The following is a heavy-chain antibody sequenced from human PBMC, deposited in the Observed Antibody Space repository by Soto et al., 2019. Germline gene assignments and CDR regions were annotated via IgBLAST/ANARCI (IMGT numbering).Heavy chain of an antibody. D-gene: IGHD6-19*01. CDR1: GGSISSSSYY. CDR3: ARLRVERAVAGRYNWFDP. CDR2: IYYSGST. Sequence: PSETLSLTCSVSGGSISSSSYYWGWIRQPPGKGLEWIGSIYYSGSTYYNPSLKSRVTISVDTSKNQFSLKLSSVTAADTAVYYCARLRVERAVAGRYNWFDPWGQGTLVTVSS. J-gene: IGHJ5*02. V-gene: IGHV4-39*01.